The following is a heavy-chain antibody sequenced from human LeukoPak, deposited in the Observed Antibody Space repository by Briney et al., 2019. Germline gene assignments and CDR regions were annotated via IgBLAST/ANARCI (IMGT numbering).Heavy chain of an antibody. D-gene: IGHD2-15*01. CDR3: ARGYCSGGSCYSVDYFDY. CDR2: IYHSGST. V-gene: IGHV4-30-2*01. J-gene: IGHJ4*02. CDR1: GGSISSGGYS. Sequence: SETLSLTCAVSGGSISSGGYSWSWIRQPPGKGLGWIGYIYHSGSTYYNPSLKSRVTISVDRSKNQFSLKLSSVTAADTAVYYCARGYCSGGSCYSVDYFDYWGQGTLVTVSS.